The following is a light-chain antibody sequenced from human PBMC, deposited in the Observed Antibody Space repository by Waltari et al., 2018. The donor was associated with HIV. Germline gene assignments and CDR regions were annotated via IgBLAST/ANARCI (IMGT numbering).Light chain of an antibody. V-gene: IGLV1-40*01. J-gene: IGLJ3*02. CDR1: SPNIGAGYD. CDR3: QSYDSRQSGFWV. CDR2: GNT. Sequence: QSVLTPPPSVSGAPGQRVTISCTGSSPNIGAGYDLHWYQQLPGTAPKLLIYGNTNRPSGVSDRFSGSKSGTSASLAITGLQAEDEADYYCQSYDSRQSGFWVFGGGTTLTVL.